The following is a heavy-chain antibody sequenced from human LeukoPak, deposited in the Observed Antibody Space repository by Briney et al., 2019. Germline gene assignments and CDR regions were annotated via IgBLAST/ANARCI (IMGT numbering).Heavy chain of an antibody. J-gene: IGHJ2*01. CDR3: ARNSPVYWNFDL. D-gene: IGHD2/OR15-2a*01. Sequence: SETLSLTCTVSGDSVNNNHYYWAWIRQPPGKGLEGIGSIYYSGTTYYNPSLGSRVTMSVDTTENQLSLKLTSVSAADTALYYCARNSPVYWNFDLWGRGTLVSVSS. CDR1: GDSVNNNHYY. CDR2: IYYSGTT. V-gene: IGHV4-39*01.